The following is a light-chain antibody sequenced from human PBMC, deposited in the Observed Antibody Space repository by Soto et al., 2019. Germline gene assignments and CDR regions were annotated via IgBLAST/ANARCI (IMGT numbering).Light chain of an antibody. V-gene: IGKV1-5*03. Sequence: DIQMTQSPSTLSASVGDRVTITCRASQSILYWLAWYQQKPGKAPNLLIYQASTLESGVPSRFSGSGSGTDFPLTISTLQPNDFATYNGKAKRRTPGLTFAGGTQVEIK. CDR3: KAKRRTPGLT. CDR2: QAS. CDR1: QSILYW. J-gene: IGKJ4*01.